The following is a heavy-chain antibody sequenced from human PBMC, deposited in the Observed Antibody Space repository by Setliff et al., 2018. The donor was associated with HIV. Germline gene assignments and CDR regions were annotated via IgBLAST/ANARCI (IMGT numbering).Heavy chain of an antibody. V-gene: IGHV3-21*04. J-gene: IGHJ3*02. CDR2: ISSSGSYI. CDR3: ARAGFWQPDAFDI. Sequence: PGGSLRLSCTVSGFTFDGYSMNWVRQAPGKGLEWVSSISSSGSYIYYADSVKGRFAISRDNAKNSLYLQMNSLRAEDTAVYYCARAGFWQPDAFDIWGQGTMVTVS. CDR1: GFTFDGYS. D-gene: IGHD3-3*01.